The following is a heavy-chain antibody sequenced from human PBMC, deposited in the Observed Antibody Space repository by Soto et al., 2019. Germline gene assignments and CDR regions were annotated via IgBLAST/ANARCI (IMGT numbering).Heavy chain of an antibody. CDR1: VCQNSSGRYY. V-gene: IGHV4-31*03. Sequence: SETQSLTYSLSVCQNSSGRYYLKWLRQHPGKGLEWIGYIYYSWSTYYNPSLKSRVTISVDTSKNQFSLKLSSVTAADTAVYYCARDQGYSGYGSDAFDIWGQGTMVS. CDR3: ARDQGYSGYGSDAFDI. D-gene: IGHD5-12*01. J-gene: IGHJ3*02. CDR2: IYYSWST.